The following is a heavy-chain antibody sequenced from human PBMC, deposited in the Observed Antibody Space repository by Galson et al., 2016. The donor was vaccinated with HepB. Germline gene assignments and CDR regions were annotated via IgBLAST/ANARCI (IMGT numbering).Heavy chain of an antibody. D-gene: IGHD6-6*01. CDR1: EFTFRTSA. V-gene: IGHV3-23*01. Sequence: SLRLSCAASEFTFRTSAMSWVRQAPGQGLEWVSGISGHGFRAGYGDSVKRRFVISRYNSRDILFLYLNSLRLDDTAVYFCAKNESNYFASWGHGTLVTVSS. J-gene: IGHJ4*01. CDR3: AKNESNYFAS. CDR2: ISGHGFRA.